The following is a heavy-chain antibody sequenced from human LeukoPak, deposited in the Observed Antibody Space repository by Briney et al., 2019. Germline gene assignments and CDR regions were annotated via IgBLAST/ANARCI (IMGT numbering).Heavy chain of an antibody. CDR3: ARGTVRGVNDY. CDR2: IYYSGST. V-gene: IGHV4-31*03. D-gene: IGHD3-10*01. J-gene: IGHJ4*02. Sequence: SETLSLTCTVSGGSISSGGYYWSWIRQHPGKGLEWIGYIYYSGSTYYNPSLKSRVTISVDTSKNQFSLKLSSVTAADTAVYCCARGTVRGVNDYWGQGTLVTVSS. CDR1: GGSISSGGYY.